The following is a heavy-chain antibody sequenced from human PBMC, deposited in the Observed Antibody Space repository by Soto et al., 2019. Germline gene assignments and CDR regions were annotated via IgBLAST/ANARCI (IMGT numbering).Heavy chain of an antibody. CDR3: AGSPGGGAYYYYGMDV. CDR1: GGTFSSYA. D-gene: IGHD2-15*01. J-gene: IGHJ6*02. V-gene: IGHV1-69*12. CDR2: IIPIFGTA. Sequence: QVQLVQSGAEVKKPGSSVKVSCKASGGTFSSYAISWVRQAPGQGLEWMGGIIPIFGTANYAQKFQGRVTITADESTSTAYMELGSLRSEDTAVYYCAGSPGGGAYYYYGMDVWGQGTTVTVSS.